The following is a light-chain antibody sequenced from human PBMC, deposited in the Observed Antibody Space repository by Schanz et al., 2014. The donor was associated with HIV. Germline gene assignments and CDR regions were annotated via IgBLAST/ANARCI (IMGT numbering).Light chain of an antibody. J-gene: IGKJ1*01. Sequence: ETVLTQSPGSLSLSPGERATLSCRASQSISNTYLAWYQQKPGQAPRLLLYGASRRATGIPDRFSGSGSGTDFTLNISTLEPEDFVVYYCQLYGSSRTTFGQGTKVEVK. CDR3: QLYGSSRTT. CDR2: GAS. CDR1: QSISNTY. V-gene: IGKV3-20*01.